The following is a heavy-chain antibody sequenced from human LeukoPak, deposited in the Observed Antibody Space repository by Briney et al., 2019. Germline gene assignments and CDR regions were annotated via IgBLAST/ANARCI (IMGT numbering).Heavy chain of an antibody. CDR3: AKDPDARDYGKD. D-gene: IGHD4-17*01. CDR2: ISGSGGST. Sequence: PGGSLRLSCAASGFTFSSYGMSWVRQAPGKGLEWVSTISGSGGSTYYTDSVKGRFTISRDNSKNTLYLQMNSLRAEDTAVYYCAKDPDARDYGKDWGQGTLVTVSS. J-gene: IGHJ4*02. V-gene: IGHV3-23*01. CDR1: GFTFSSYG.